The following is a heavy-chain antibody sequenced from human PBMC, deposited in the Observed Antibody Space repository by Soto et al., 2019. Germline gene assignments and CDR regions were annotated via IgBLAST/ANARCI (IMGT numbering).Heavy chain of an antibody. CDR3: ATKGYCSGGSCYEEPYYYYYYMDV. Sequence: SETLSLTCAVCGGSFSGYYWSWIRQPPGKGLEWIGEINHSGSTNYNPSLKSRVTISVDTSKNQFSLKLSSVTAADTAVYYCATKGYCSGGSCYEEPYYYYYYMDVWGKGTTVTVSS. D-gene: IGHD2-15*01. CDR1: GGSFSGYY. CDR2: INHSGST. J-gene: IGHJ6*03. V-gene: IGHV4-34*01.